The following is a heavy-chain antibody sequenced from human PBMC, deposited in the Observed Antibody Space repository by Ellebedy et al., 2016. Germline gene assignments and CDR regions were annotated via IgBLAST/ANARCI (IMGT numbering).Heavy chain of an antibody. CDR2: IIPIFGTA. CDR3: AADFNGSGARDYYGMDV. V-gene: IGHV1-69*13. J-gene: IGHJ6*02. D-gene: IGHD3-10*01. CDR1: GGTFSSYA. Sequence: SVKVSXKASGGTFSSYAISWVRQAPGQGLEWMGGIIPIFGTANYAQKFQGRVTITADESTSTAYMELSSLRSEDTAVYYCAADFNGSGARDYYGMDVWGQGTTVTVSS.